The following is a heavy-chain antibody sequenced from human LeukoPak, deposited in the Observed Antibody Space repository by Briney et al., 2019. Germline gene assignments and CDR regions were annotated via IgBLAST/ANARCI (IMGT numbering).Heavy chain of an antibody. CDR1: GFTFSSYW. V-gene: IGHV3-74*01. CDR2: INSDGSST. Sequence: PGGSLRLSCAASGFTFSSYWMHWVRQAPGKGLVWVSRINSDGSSTSYADSVKGRFTISRDNAKNTLYLQMNSLRAEDTAVYYCAASPGYCSGGSCFDDAFDIWGQGTMVTVSS. D-gene: IGHD2-15*01. CDR3: AASPGYCSGGSCFDDAFDI. J-gene: IGHJ3*02.